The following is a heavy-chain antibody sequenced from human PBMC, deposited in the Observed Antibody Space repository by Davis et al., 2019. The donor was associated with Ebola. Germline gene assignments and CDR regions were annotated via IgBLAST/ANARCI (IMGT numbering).Heavy chain of an antibody. CDR2: IKQDGSEK. D-gene: IGHD3-10*01. V-gene: IGHV3-7*03. Sequence: GGSLRLSCAASGFTFSSYGMHWVRQAPGKGLEWVANIKQDGSEKYYVDSVKGRFTISRDNAKNSLYLQMNSLRAEDTAVYYCARDPWILWFRGGDYFDYWGQGTLVTVSS. CDR1: GFTFSSYG. CDR3: ARDPWILWFRGGDYFDY. J-gene: IGHJ4*02.